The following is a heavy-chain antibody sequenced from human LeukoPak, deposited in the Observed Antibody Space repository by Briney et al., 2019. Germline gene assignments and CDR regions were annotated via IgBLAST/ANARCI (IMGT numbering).Heavy chain of an antibody. CDR3: ARDNYYYDSSGYYSDAFDI. CDR1: GGSISSYY. Sequence: PSETLSLTCTVSGGSISSYYWSWIRQPPGKGLEWIGYIYYSGSTNYNPSPKSRVTISVDTSKNQFSLKLSSVTAADTAVYYCARDNYYYDSSGYYSDAFDIWGQGTMVTVSS. D-gene: IGHD3-22*01. J-gene: IGHJ3*02. V-gene: IGHV4-59*01. CDR2: IYYSGST.